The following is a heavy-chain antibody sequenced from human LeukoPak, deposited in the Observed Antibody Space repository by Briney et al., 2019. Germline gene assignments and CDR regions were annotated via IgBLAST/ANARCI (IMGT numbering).Heavy chain of an antibody. CDR1: GYTFTAYY. J-gene: IGHJ5*02. V-gene: IGHV1-2*02. Sequence: GASVKVSCKASGYTFTAYYMHWVRQAPGQGLEWMGWINPNSGGTVYAQNFRGRVTMTRDTSISTAYLELNRLRSDDTAVYYCARGPADMGGRGRDWFDPWGQGTLVTVSS. CDR3: ARGPADMGGRGRDWFDP. D-gene: IGHD3-16*01. CDR2: INPNSGGT.